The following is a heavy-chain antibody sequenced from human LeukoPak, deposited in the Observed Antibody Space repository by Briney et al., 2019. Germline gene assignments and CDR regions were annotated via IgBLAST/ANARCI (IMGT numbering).Heavy chain of an antibody. Sequence: GGSLRLSCAASGFTLSSYWMNWVRQAPGKGLEWVSYISSSGSTIYYADSVKGRFTISRDNAKNSLYLQMNSLRAEDTAVYYCASSQRTSGSGENDAFDIWGQGTMVTVSS. V-gene: IGHV3-48*04. CDR1: GFTLSSYW. CDR2: ISSSGSTI. CDR3: ASSQRTSGSGENDAFDI. J-gene: IGHJ3*02. D-gene: IGHD3-10*01.